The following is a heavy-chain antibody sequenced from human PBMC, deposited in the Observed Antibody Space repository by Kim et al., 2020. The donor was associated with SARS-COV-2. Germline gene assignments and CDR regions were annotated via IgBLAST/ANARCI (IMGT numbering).Heavy chain of an antibody. CDR3: ARGHSPYFPSGSGSMFDY. CDR1: GGSFSDYY. D-gene: IGHD3-10*01. V-gene: IGHV4-34*01. CDR2: INHSVST. J-gene: IGHJ4*02. Sequence: SETLSLTCAVYGGSFSDYYWSWIRQPPGKGLEWIGEINHSVSTNYNPSLKSRVTISVDTSKNQFSLKVSSVTAADTAVYYCARGHSPYFPSGSGSMFDYWGQGALVTVSS.